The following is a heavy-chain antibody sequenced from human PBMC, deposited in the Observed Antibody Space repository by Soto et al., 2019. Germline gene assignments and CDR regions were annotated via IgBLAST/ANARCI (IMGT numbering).Heavy chain of an antibody. CDR3: AREGASGFGMDV. V-gene: IGHV4-4*07. J-gene: IGHJ6*02. Sequence: SETLSLTCNVSGGSIRSNYWTWIRQPAGKAREWIGRIYTSGTTNYNPSLKSRATMVIDTSKNQFSLILSSVTAADTGVYYCAREGASGFGMDVWGQGTTVTVSS. CDR2: IYTSGTT. CDR1: GGSIRSNY. D-gene: IGHD1-26*01.